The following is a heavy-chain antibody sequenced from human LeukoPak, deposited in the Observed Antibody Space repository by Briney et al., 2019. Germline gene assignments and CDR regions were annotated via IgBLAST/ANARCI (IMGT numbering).Heavy chain of an antibody. D-gene: IGHD3-22*01. J-gene: IGHJ4*02. V-gene: IGHV4-59*08. CDR2: FYYSGAT. Sequence: SETLSLTCTVSGGSISSSYWSWIRQAPGKGLEWIGYFYYSGATNYNPSLKSRVTISVDTSTNQFSLKMKSVTAADTAVYYCAKHSFDRGDYFDEWGQGTLVTVSS. CDR1: GGSISSSY. CDR3: AKHSFDRGDYFDE.